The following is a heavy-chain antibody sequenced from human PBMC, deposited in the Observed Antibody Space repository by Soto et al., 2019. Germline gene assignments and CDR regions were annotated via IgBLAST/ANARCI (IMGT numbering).Heavy chain of an antibody. CDR3: AKDGEEHQVPGNWFDP. CDR1: GFTFSNYA. J-gene: IGHJ5*02. D-gene: IGHD2-2*01. CDR2: ISGSGGNT. V-gene: IGHV3-23*01. Sequence: EVQLLESGGGLVQPGGSLRLSCAASGFTFSNYAMTWVRQAPGKGLEWVSAISGSGGNTYYADSVKGRFTISRDNSEISLYLQMASLRAGATAVYYCAKDGEEHQVPGNWFDPWGQGTLVTVSS.